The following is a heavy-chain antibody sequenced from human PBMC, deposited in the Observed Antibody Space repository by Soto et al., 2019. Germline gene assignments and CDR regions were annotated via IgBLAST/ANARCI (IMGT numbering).Heavy chain of an antibody. CDR1: GFTFNNYA. J-gene: IGHJ5*02. CDR3: AKSEWELLNWFDP. V-gene: IGHV3-23*01. Sequence: EVQLLESGGGLVQPGGSLRLSCAASGFTFNNYAMNWVRQAPGKGLEWVSTISGSGGSTYYADSVKGRFTISRDNSKNTLYLQMNSLRAEDTAVYYCAKSEWELLNWFDPWGQGTVVTVSS. CDR2: ISGSGGST. D-gene: IGHD1-26*01.